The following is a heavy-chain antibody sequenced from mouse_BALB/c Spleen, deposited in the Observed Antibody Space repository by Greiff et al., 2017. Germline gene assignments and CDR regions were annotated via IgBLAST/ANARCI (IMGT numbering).Heavy chain of an antibody. CDR3: ARGGKGGAFDY. CDR2: IWAGGST. CDR1: GFSLTSYG. V-gene: IGHV2-9*02. D-gene: IGHD3-1*01. Sequence: VQRVESGPGLVAPSQSLSITCTVSGFSLTSYGVHWVRQPPGKGLEWLGVIWAGGSTNYNSALMSRLSISKDNSKSQVFLKMNSLQTDDPAMYYCARGGKGGAFDYWGQGTTLTVSS. J-gene: IGHJ2*01.